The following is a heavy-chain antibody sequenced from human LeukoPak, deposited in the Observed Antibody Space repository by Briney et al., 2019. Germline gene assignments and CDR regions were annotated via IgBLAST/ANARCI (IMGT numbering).Heavy chain of an antibody. CDR1: GFTFSSYG. CDR3: AKVRGYYDSSGLFDY. Sequence: GGSLRLSCAASGFTFSSYGMHWVRQAPGKGLEWVAVISYDGSNKYYADSVKGRFTISRDNSKNTLYLQMNSLRAEDTAVYYCAKVRGYYDSSGLFDYWGQGTLVTVSS. D-gene: IGHD3-22*01. V-gene: IGHV3-30*18. CDR2: ISYDGSNK. J-gene: IGHJ4*02.